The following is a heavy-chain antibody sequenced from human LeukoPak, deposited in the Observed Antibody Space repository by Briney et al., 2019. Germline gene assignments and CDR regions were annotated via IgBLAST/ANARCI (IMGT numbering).Heavy chain of an antibody. V-gene: IGHV3-53*01. CDR1: GFTVSSNY. Sequence: GGSLRLSCTASGFTVSSNYMSWVRQAPGKGLEWVSVIYSGGNTYYADSVKGRFTISRDNSKNTLYLQMNSLRAEDTAVYYCARGPHPQKQGSFDYWGQGTLVTVSS. J-gene: IGHJ4*02. CDR3: ARGPHPQKQGSFDY. D-gene: IGHD2-15*01. CDR2: IYSGGNT.